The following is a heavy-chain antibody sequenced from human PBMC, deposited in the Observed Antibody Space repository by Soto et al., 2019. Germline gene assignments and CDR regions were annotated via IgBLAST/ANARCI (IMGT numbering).Heavy chain of an antibody. CDR1: GCTFTDHY. CDR3: ARELSRQSWKGFEL. CDR2: IHPKSGET. V-gene: IGHV1-2*07. D-gene: IGHD1-1*01. J-gene: IGHJ5*02. Sequence: ASVKVSCKASGCTFTDHYINWVRQAPGHAPEYMGWIHPKSGETNYVDRFQGRVTMTRDTTISTAYLELRRQTSDDTAVYYCARELSRQSWKGFELWGQGTLVTVCS.